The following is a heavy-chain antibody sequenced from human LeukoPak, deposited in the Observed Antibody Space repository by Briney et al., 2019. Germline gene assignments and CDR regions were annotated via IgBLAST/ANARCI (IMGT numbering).Heavy chain of an antibody. CDR1: GFTFSSYS. CDR2: ISSSSSTI. CDR3: ARDREKKLWFGEFSFDY. V-gene: IGHV3-48*04. D-gene: IGHD3-10*01. Sequence: GGSLRLSCAASGFTFSSYSMNWVRQAPGKGLEWVSYISSSSSTIYYADSVKGRFTISRDNAKNSLYLQMNSLRAEDTAVYYCARDREKKLWFGEFSFDYWGQGTLVAVSS. J-gene: IGHJ4*02.